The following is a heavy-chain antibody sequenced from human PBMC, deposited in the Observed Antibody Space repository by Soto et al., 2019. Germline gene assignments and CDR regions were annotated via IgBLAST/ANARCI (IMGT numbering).Heavy chain of an antibody. CDR2: IWYDGSNK. CDR1: GFTFSSYG. J-gene: IGHJ4*02. V-gene: IGHV3-33*01. D-gene: IGHD5-12*01. Sequence: ESGGGVVQPGRSLRLSCAASGFTFSSYGMHWVRQAPGKGLEWVAVIWYDGSNKYYADSVKGRFTISRDNSKNTLYLQMNSLRAEDTAVYYCARVGDLSDYELDYWGQGTLVTVSS. CDR3: ARVGDLSDYELDY.